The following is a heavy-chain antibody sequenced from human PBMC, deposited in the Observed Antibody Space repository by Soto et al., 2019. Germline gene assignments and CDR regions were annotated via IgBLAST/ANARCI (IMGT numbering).Heavy chain of an antibody. V-gene: IGHV4-39*01. CDR2: IFYSGTT. Sequence: SETLSLTCTVSGGSISDTNYYWGWIRQPPGKGLEWIGSIFYSGTTYYNPSLKSRVTISVDTSKNQFSLKLPSMTAADTAVYYCARHGYYDILTGYWDGYYFDLWGQGTLVTVSS. CDR3: ARHGYYDILTGYWDGYYFDL. D-gene: IGHD3-9*01. CDR1: GGSISDTNYY. J-gene: IGHJ4*02.